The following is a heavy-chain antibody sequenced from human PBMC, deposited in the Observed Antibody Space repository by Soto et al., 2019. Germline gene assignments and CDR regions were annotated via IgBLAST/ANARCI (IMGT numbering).Heavy chain of an antibody. CDR3: ATDSMITFGEVMGWFDP. V-gene: IGHV3-11*01. D-gene: IGHD3-16*01. J-gene: IGHJ5*02. CDR1: GFTFSDYY. Sequence: GGSLRLSCAASGFTFSDYYMSWIRQAPGKGLEWGSYISSSGSTIYYADSVKGRFTISRDNAKNSLYLQMNSLRAEDRPVYYFATDSMITFGEVMGWFDPWGKGTLVPVPS. CDR2: ISSSGSTI.